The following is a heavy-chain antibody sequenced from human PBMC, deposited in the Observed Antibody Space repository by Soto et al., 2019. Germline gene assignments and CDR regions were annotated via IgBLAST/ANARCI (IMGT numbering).Heavy chain of an antibody. J-gene: IGHJ4*02. V-gene: IGHV3-23*01. CDR3: AKPSSKYYYDSSGYYY. D-gene: IGHD3-22*01. CDR2: ISGSGGST. CDR1: GFTFSSYA. Sequence: GGSLRLSCAASGFTFSSYAMSWVRQAPGKGLEWVSAISGSGGSTYYADSVKGRFTISRDNSKNTLYLQMNSPRAEDTAVYYCAKPSSKYYYDSSGYYYWGQGTLVTVSS.